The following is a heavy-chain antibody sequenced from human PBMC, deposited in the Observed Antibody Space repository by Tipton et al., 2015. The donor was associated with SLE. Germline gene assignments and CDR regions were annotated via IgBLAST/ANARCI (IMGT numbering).Heavy chain of an antibody. D-gene: IGHD1-26*01. V-gene: IGHV1-18*01. J-gene: IGHJ3*02. CDR3: ARRGVVGAFDAFDI. Sequence: QLVQSGAEVKKPGASVKVSCKASGYTFTSYGISWVRQAPGQGLEWMGWISASNGNTNYAHKLQGRVTMTTDTSTSTAYMELRGLSSDDTAVYYCARRGVVGAFDAFDIWVQGTMVTVSS. CDR2: ISASNGNT. CDR1: GYTFTSYG.